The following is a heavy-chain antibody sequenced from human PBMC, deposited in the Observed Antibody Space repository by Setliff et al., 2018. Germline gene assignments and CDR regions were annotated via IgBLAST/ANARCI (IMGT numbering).Heavy chain of an antibody. Sequence: GGSLRLSCAASGFTFSAHYMDWLRQAPGKGLEWVSYISSSSHIISYADSVKGRFTISRDNAKNTLYLQMNSLRAEDTAVYYCATLQQWPHYWGRGTLVTVSS. J-gene: IGHJ4*02. CDR3: ATLQQWPHY. CDR1: GFTFSAHY. CDR2: ISSSSHII. V-gene: IGHV3-11*04. D-gene: IGHD6-19*01.